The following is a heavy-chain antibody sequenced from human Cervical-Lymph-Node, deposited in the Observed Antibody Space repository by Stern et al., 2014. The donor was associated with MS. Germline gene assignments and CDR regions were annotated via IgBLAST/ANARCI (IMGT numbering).Heavy chain of an antibody. CDR1: GGTFSSYA. CDR3: AREYSGYDLGRYYFDY. J-gene: IGHJ4*02. Sequence: DQLVESGAEVKKPGSSVKVSCKASGGTFSSYAISWVRQAPGQGLEWMGGIIPIFGTANYAQKVQGRVTITADKSTSTAYMELSSLRSEDTAVYYCAREYSGYDLGRYYFDYWGQGTLVTVSS. V-gene: IGHV1-69*06. CDR2: IIPIFGTA. D-gene: IGHD5-12*01.